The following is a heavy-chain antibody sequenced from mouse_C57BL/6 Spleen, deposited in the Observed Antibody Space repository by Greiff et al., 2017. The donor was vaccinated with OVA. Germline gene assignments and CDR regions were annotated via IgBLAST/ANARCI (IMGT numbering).Heavy chain of an antibody. CDR3: ARLRGSTFDY. D-gene: IGHD1-1*01. V-gene: IGHV1-52*01. CDR1: GYTFTSYW. Sequence: QVQLQQPGAELVRPGSSVKLSCKASGYTFTSYWMHWVKQRPIQGLEWIGNIDPSDSETHYNQKFKDKATLTVAKSSSTAYVQLSSRTSEDSAVYYYARLRGSTFDYWGQGTTLTVSS. CDR2: IDPSDSET. J-gene: IGHJ2*01.